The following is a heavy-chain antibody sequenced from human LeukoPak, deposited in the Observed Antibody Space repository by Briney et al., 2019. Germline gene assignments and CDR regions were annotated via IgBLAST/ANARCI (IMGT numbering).Heavy chain of an antibody. Sequence: ASVKVSCKASGYTFTGYYMHWVRQAPGQGLEWMGWINPNSGGTNYAQKFQGRVTMTRDTSISTAYMELSRLRSDDTAVYYCARDSQLWIGEDYYFDYWGQGTLVTVSS. CDR1: GYTFTGYY. CDR3: ARDSQLWIGEDYYFDY. D-gene: IGHD3-10*01. V-gene: IGHV1-2*02. CDR2: INPNSGGT. J-gene: IGHJ4*02.